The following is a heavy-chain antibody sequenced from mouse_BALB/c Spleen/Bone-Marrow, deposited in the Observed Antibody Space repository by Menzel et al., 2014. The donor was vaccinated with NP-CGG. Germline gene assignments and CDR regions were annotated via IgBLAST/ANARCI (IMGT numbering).Heavy chain of an antibody. Sequence: QVTLKVSGVELMKPGASVKISSKATGYTFSNYWIEWVKQRPGHGLEWIGEILPGSGSTNYNEKFKGKATFTADTSSNTAYMQLSSLTSEDSAVYYCARSTGTWDYWGQGTTLTVSS. V-gene: IGHV1-9*01. CDR2: ILPGSGST. D-gene: IGHD4-1*02. CDR3: ARSTGTWDY. J-gene: IGHJ2*01. CDR1: GYTFSNYW.